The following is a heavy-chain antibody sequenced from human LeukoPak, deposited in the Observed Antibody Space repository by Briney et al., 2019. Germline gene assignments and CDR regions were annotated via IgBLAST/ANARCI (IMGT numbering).Heavy chain of an antibody. Sequence: GGSLSLSCAASGFTVSSNYMSWVRQAPGKGLEWVSVIYSGGSTYYADSVKGRFTISRDNPKNTLYLQMNSLRAEDTAVYYCARDLADFWSGYDYYYGMDVWGQGTTVTVSS. CDR3: ARDLADFWSGYDYYYGMDV. V-gene: IGHV3-66*01. CDR2: IYSGGST. CDR1: GFTVSSNY. D-gene: IGHD3-3*01. J-gene: IGHJ6*02.